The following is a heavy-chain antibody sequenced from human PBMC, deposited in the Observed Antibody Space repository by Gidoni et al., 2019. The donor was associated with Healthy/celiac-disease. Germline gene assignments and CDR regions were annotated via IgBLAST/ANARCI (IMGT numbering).Heavy chain of an antibody. CDR2: IWYDGSNK. D-gene: IGHD4-4*01. J-gene: IGHJ6*02. CDR3: ARGQVRDGGMDV. Sequence: APGKGLEWVAVIWYDGSNKYYADSVKGRVTISRDNSKNTLYLKMNSPRAEDAAVYYWARGQVRDGGMDVWGQGTTVTVSS. V-gene: IGHV3-33*01.